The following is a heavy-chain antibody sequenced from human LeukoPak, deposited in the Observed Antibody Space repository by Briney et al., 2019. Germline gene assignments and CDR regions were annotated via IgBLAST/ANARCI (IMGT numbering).Heavy chain of an antibody. CDR1: GYTFTSYG. CDR2: ISAYTGNR. CDR3: ARGVPAAPRDYYYMDV. D-gene: IGHD2-2*01. Sequence: ASVKVSCKASGYTFTSYGISWVRQAPGQGLEWMGWISAYTGNRNYAQKLQGRVTMTTDTSTTTAYMELRSLRSDDTAVYYCARGVPAAPRDYYYMDVWGKGTTVTVSS. J-gene: IGHJ6*03. V-gene: IGHV1-18*01.